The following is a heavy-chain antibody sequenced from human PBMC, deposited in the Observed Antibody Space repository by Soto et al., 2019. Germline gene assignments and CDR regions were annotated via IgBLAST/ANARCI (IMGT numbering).Heavy chain of an antibody. CDR3: ARGIVVVYVTNAFDI. CDR2: IYPGDSDT. CDR1: GYSFTSHW. V-gene: IGHV5-51*01. D-gene: IGHD2-21*01. Sequence: GESLKISCKGSGYSFTSHWIGWVRQMPGKGLEWMGIIYPGDSDTRYSPSFQGQVTISVDKSISTAYLHWSRLKAPDTAMYYCARGIVVVYVTNAFDIWGKGTMVTVSS. J-gene: IGHJ3*02.